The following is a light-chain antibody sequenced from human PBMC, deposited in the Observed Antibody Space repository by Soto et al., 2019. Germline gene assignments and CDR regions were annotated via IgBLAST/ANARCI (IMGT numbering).Light chain of an antibody. J-gene: IGLJ3*02. Sequence: QSVLTQPRSVSGSPGQSVTISCTGASSDVGGSNFVSWYQQHPGKAPKLMIYDVIKRPSGVPDRFSGSKSGNTASLTISGLQAEDEADYYCCSNAGSSTVFGGGTKVTVL. V-gene: IGLV2-11*01. CDR3: CSNAGSSTV. CDR2: DVI. CDR1: SSDVGGSNF.